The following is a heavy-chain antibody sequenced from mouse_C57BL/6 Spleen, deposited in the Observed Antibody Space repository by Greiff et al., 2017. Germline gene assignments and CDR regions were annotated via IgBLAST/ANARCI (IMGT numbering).Heavy chain of an antibody. CDR1: GYTFTSYG. CDR3: ARDGYGSSYKGYYAMDY. Sequence: VQGVESGAELARPGASVKLSCTASGYTFTSYGISWVKQRPGQGLEWIGEIYPRSGNTYYNEKFKGKATLTADKSSSTAYMELRSLTSEDSAVYFCARDGYGSSYKGYYAMDYWGQGTSVTVSS. V-gene: IGHV1-81*01. CDR2: IYPRSGNT. J-gene: IGHJ4*01. D-gene: IGHD1-1*01.